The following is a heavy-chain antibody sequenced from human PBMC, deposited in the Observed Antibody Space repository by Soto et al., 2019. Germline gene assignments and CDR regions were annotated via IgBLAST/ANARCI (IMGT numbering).Heavy chain of an antibody. CDR3: ARPDLPGYGRGDDL. Sequence: EVQLVESGGGLVQPGGSLRLSCAASGFTVSQNYMSWVRQAPGKGLECVSVIYSGGTTYYADSVKGRFTISRDNSKNTLYLQMDSLSAADTAIYYCARPDLPGYGRGDDLWGQGSLVTVSS. D-gene: IGHD2-15*01. CDR2: IYSGGTT. V-gene: IGHV3-66*04. J-gene: IGHJ5*02. CDR1: GFTVSQNY.